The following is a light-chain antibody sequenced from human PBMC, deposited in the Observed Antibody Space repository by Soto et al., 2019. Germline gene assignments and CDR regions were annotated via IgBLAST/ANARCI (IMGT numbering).Light chain of an antibody. CDR2: DVS. Sequence: QSALTQPASVSGSPGQSITISCTGTSSDVGGYNYVSWYQHHPGKAPKVMIYDVSNRPSGVSNRFSGSKSGNTASLTISGLQAEDEADYYCSSYSSSSTPYVFGSGTKVTVL. V-gene: IGLV2-14*03. J-gene: IGLJ1*01. CDR1: SSDVGGYNY. CDR3: SSYSSSSTPYV.